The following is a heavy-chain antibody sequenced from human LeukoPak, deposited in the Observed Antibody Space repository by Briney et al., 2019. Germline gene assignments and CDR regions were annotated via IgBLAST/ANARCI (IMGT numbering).Heavy chain of an antibody. CDR2: IIPIFGTA. J-gene: IGHJ6*02. V-gene: IGHV1-69*13. D-gene: IGHD2-15*01. CDR1: GGTFISYA. Sequence: SVKVSCKASGGTFISYAISWVRQAPGQGLEWMGGIIPIFGTANYAQKFQGRVTITADESTSTAYMELSSLRSEDTAVYYCARDDCSGGSCYPGEGYYYYYYGMDVWGQGTTVTVSS. CDR3: ARDDCSGGSCYPGEGYYYYYYGMDV.